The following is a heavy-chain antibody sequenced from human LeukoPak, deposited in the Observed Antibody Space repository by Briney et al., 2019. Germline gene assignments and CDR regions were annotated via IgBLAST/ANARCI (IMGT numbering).Heavy chain of an antibody. CDR2: ISWNSGNI. CDR1: GFTFDDYA. J-gene: IGHJ4*02. V-gene: IGHV3-9*01. CDR3: AKVGGRGYYDILTGPTYTYYFDY. D-gene: IGHD3-9*01. Sequence: GRSLILSCAASGFTFDDYAMHWVRQAPGKGLEWVSGISWNSGNIGYADSVKGRFTISRDNAKNSLYLQMNSLRAEDTALYYCAKVGGRGYYDILTGPTYTYYFDYWGQGTLVTVSS.